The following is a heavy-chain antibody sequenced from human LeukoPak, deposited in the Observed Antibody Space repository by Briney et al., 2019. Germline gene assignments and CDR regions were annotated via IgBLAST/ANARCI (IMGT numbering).Heavy chain of an antibody. CDR3: ARDLSGSSSFGY. CDR1: GSSVNSADYY. Sequence: SETLSLTCTVSGSSVNSADYYWSWIQQSPGKGLEWIGFIYYSGTTNYNPSLKSRVTISLDTSKNQFSLRLTSVTAADTAVYYCARDLSGSSSFGYWGQGILVTVSS. V-gene: IGHV4-61*08. CDR2: IYYSGTT. D-gene: IGHD6-6*01. J-gene: IGHJ4*02.